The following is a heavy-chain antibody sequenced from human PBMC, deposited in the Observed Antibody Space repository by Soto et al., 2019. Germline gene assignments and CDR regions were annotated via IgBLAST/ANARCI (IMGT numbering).Heavy chain of an antibody. V-gene: IGHV3-7*05. Sequence: EVQLVESGGGLVQPGGSLRLSCAASGFSFSDYWMSWVRQAPGKGLEWVANVTQDGSERYYVDSVKGRFTIYRDNANNSLSLQMNSLRAEDTAVYYCARESVVVPATIFYYYALDVWGQGTTVTVSS. J-gene: IGHJ6*02. D-gene: IGHD2-15*01. CDR3: ARESVVVPATIFYYYALDV. CDR2: VTQDGSER. CDR1: GFSFSDYW.